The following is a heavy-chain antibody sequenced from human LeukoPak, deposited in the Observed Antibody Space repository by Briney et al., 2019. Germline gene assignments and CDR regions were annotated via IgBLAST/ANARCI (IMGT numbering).Heavy chain of an antibody. CDR1: GGSIRSNNYY. CDR2: IYYSGST. V-gene: IGHV4-39*01. D-gene: IGHD6-13*01. J-gene: IGHJ4*02. CDR3: ARRSSSSWFFDY. Sequence: SETLSLTCTVSGGSIRSNNYYWGWIRQPPGKGLEWIGSIYYSGSTYCNPSLESRVTISVDTSKNQFSLKLRSVTAADTAVYYCARRSSSSWFFDYWGQGTLVTVSS.